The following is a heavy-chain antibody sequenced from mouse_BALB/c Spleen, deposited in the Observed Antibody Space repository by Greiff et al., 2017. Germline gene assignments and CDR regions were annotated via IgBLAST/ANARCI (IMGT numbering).Heavy chain of an antibody. CDR1: GFSLTSYG. V-gene: IGHV2-9*02. CDR2: IWAGGST. J-gene: IGHJ1*01. CDR3: ARRNYGSSYWYFDV. Sequence: VKLMESGPGLVAPSQSLSITCTVSGFSLTSYGVHWVRQPPGKGLEWLGVIWAGGSTNYNSALMSRLSISKDNSKSQVFLKMNSLQTDDTAMYYCARRNYGSSYWYFDVWGAGTTVTVSS. D-gene: IGHD1-1*01.